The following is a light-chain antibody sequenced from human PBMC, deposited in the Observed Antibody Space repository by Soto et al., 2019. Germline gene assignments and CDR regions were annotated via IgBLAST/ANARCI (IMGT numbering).Light chain of an antibody. CDR3: QQYNNWPRT. CDR1: QSVSSN. V-gene: IGKV3-15*01. Sequence: EIVMKQSPATLSVSPGERATLPCRASQSVSSNLAWYQQKPGQAPRLLIYGASTRATGIPARFSGSGSGTEFTLTISSLQSEDFAVYYCQQYNNWPRTFGQGTMVDI. J-gene: IGKJ1*01. CDR2: GAS.